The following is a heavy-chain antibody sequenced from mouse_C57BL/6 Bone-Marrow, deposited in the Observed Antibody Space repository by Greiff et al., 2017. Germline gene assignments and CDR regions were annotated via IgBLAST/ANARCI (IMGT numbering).Heavy chain of an antibody. J-gene: IGHJ2*01. Sequence: QVQLKESGAELARPGASVKMSCKASGYTFTSYTMHWVKQRPGQGLEWIGYINPSSGYTKYNQKFKDKATLTADKSSSTAYMQLSSLTSEDSAVYYCARSRTTVFDYWGQGTTLTVSS. V-gene: IGHV1-4*01. CDR3: ARSRTTVFDY. D-gene: IGHD1-1*01. CDR1: GYTFTSYT. CDR2: INPSSGYT.